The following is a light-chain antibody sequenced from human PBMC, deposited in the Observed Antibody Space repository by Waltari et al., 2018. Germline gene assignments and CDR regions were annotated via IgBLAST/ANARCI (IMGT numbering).Light chain of an antibody. CDR1: SSNTGSNY. CDR3: AAWDDSLSGRV. CDR2: RNN. J-gene: IGLJ3*02. V-gene: IGLV1-47*01. Sequence: QSVLTHPPSASGTPGQRVTSSCSGSSSNTGSNYVYWYQQLPGTAPKLLIYRNNQRPSGVPDRFSGSKSGTSASLAISGLRSEDEADYYCAAWDDSLSGRVFGGGTKLTVL.